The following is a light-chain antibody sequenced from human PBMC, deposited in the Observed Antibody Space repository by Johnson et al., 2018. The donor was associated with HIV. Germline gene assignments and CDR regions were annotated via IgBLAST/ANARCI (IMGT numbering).Light chain of an antibody. CDR1: SSNIGNNY. J-gene: IGLJ1*01. V-gene: IGLV1-51*01. CDR3: GIWYRSLSAYV. CDR2: DNN. Sequence: QSVLTQPPSVSAAPGQKVTISCSGSSSNIGNNYVSWYQQLPGTAPKLLIYDNNKRPSGIPDRFSGSKSRPSATLGITGLQTGDEAGYYSGIWYRSLSAYVFGTGTTVTVL.